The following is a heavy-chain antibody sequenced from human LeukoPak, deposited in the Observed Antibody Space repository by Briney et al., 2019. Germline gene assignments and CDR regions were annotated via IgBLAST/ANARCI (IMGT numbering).Heavy chain of an antibody. Sequence: GGSLRLSCAASGFTFSEYYMSWICQAPGKGLEWVADISSSGDIVSYGESVQGRFTISRDNAKDSLSLQLNSLRADDTAVYYCAREIVAGTFDYWGQGTLVTVSS. CDR2: ISSSGDIV. V-gene: IGHV3-11*01. J-gene: IGHJ4*02. CDR1: GFTFSEYY. D-gene: IGHD5-12*01. CDR3: AREIVAGTFDY.